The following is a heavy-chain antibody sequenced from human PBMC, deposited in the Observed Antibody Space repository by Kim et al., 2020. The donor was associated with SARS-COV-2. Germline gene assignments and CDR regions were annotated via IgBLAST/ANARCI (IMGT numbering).Heavy chain of an antibody. CDR2: IGGDGT. J-gene: IGHJ4*02. CDR3: TKLPFDFWSGYSGH. V-gene: IGHV3-23*01. D-gene: IGHD3-3*01. Sequence: GGSLRLSCTASGFIFMRYAMNWVRQAPGKGLEWVSSIGGDGTFYADSVKDRFTISRDNSKNTLYLQMNSLRAEDTAVYYCTKLPFDFWSGYSGHWGQGALVTVSS. CDR1: GFIFMRYA.